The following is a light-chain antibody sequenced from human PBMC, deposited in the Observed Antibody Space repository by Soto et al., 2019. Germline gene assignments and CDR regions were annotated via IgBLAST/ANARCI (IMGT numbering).Light chain of an antibody. V-gene: IGLV1-44*01. CDR1: SSNIGSNT. Sequence: QSVLTQPPSASGTPGQRVTISCSGSSSNIGSNTVNWYQQLPGTAPKLLIYSNTQRPSGVPDRFSGSKSGTSASLAISGLQSEDEADYYCATWDDSTYVFGTGTKVTVL. J-gene: IGLJ1*01. CDR2: SNT. CDR3: ATWDDSTYV.